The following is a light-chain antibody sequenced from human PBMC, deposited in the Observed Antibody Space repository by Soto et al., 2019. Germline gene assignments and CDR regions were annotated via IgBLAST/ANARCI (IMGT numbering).Light chain of an antibody. CDR2: GAS. CDR1: QSVSSN. J-gene: IGKJ1*01. Sequence: EIVMTQSPATLSVSPGERATLSCRASQSVSSNLAWYQQKPGQAPRLLIYGASTRATGIPARFSGSGSGTEFTLTISSLQSEDFAGCYCQQYNTWPPGTFGQGTKVEIK. V-gene: IGKV3-15*01. CDR3: QQYNTWPPGT.